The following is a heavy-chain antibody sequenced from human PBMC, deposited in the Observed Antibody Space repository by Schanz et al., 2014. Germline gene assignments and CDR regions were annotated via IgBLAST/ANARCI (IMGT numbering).Heavy chain of an antibody. CDR3: AREQIMAAAGLVDY. CDR2: IGTAGDT. J-gene: IGHJ4*01. D-gene: IGHD6-13*01. V-gene: IGHV3-13*04. CDR1: GFSIRNHD. Sequence: VQLVESGGGVVQPGRSLRLSCAASGFSIRNHDMHWVRQATGAGLEWVSAIGTAGDTFYLDSVKGRFTISRENAKNSLYLQMNSLRAEDTAVYYCAREQIMAAAGLVDYWGHGTLVTVSS.